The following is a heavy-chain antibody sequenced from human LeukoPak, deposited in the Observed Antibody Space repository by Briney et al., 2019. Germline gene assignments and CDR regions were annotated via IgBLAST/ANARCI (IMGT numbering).Heavy chain of an antibody. Sequence: ASVKVSCKASGYTFTSYDINWVRQATGQGLEWMGWMNPNSGNTGYAQKFQGRVTMTRNTSISTAYMELSSLGSEDTAVYYCARGVGYCSGGSCYYNWFDPWGQGTLVTVSS. V-gene: IGHV1-8*01. D-gene: IGHD2-15*01. J-gene: IGHJ5*02. CDR3: ARGVGYCSGGSCYYNWFDP. CDR1: GYTFTSYD. CDR2: MNPNSGNT.